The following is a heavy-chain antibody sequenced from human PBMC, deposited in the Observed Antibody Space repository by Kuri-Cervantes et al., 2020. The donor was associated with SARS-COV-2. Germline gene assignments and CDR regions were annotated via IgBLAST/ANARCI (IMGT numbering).Heavy chain of an antibody. CDR1: GGSVSTLSDN. Sequence: SETLSLTCTVSGGSVSTLSDNWSWLRQSPGEGLEWIGHIHSGASTTYNPSLKSRATISADTSKNQVSLTLSSVTAADTAVHYCARGRTRSTIYFFDSWGQGTLVTVSS. V-gene: IGHV4-61*01. CDR2: IHSGAST. CDR3: ARGRTRSTIYFFDS. D-gene: IGHD5/OR15-5a*01. J-gene: IGHJ4*02.